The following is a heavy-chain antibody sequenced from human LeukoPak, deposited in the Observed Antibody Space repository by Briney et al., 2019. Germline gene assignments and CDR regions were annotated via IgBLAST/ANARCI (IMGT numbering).Heavy chain of an antibody. D-gene: IGHD1-26*01. CDR3: VKGSRMGATFDD. CDR2: INPHSGAT. CDR1: GYTFTDHP. Sequence: GASVKVSCKASGYTFTDHPMHWVRQAPGQGLEWVGDINPHSGATSYAHHFQDRVTMALDSSISVAYLEVRRLKVNDTAVYYCVKGSRMGATFDDWGQGALITVSS. J-gene: IGHJ4*02. V-gene: IGHV1-2*07.